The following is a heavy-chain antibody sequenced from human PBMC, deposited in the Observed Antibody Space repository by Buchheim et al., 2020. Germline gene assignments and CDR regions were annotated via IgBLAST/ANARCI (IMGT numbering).Heavy chain of an antibody. CDR2: IYHSGST. J-gene: IGHJ4*02. Sequence: QVHLQESGPGLVKPSGTLSLTCAVSGGSISSSNWWTWVRQPPGKGLDWIGEIYHSGSTNYNPSLTSRVNISVDKSKNQFSPKLSAMTAADTAVYYCARNGGNSNFDCWGQGTL. V-gene: IGHV4-4*02. CDR1: GGSISSSNW. CDR3: ARNGGNSNFDC. D-gene: IGHD4-23*01.